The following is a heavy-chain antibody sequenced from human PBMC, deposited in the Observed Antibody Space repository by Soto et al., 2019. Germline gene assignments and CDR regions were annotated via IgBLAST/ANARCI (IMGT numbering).Heavy chain of an antibody. CDR1: GGTFSTYA. Sequence: QVQLVQSGAEVKKPESSVKVSCKAPGGTFSTYAISWVRQAPGQGLEWMGGIIPMFGTANYVQRFQDRVTITADESTNTVYMELSSLRSEDTAVYFCASGIQLWLRRINNGDSGWGQGTLVTVSS. D-gene: IGHD5-18*01. V-gene: IGHV1-69*12. J-gene: IGHJ4*02. CDR3: ASGIQLWLRRINNGDSG. CDR2: IIPMFGTA.